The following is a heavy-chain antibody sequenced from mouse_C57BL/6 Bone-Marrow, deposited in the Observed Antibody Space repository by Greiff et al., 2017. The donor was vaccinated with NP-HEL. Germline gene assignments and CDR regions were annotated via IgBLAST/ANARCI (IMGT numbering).Heavy chain of an antibody. J-gene: IGHJ3*01. CDR3: ANYYGSSYRAY. D-gene: IGHD1-1*01. CDR1: GYSITSGYY. V-gene: IGHV3-6*01. CDR2: ISYDGSN. Sequence: EVQLQESGPGLVKPSQSLSLTCSVTGYSITSGYYWNWIRQFPGNKLEWMGYISYDGSNNYNPSLKNRISITRDTSKNQFFLKLNSVTTEDTATYYCANYYGSSYRAYWGQGTLVTVSA.